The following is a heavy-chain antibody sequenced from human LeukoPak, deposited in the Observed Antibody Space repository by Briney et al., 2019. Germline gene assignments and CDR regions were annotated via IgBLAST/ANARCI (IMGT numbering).Heavy chain of an antibody. CDR3: AMSGVVPAAIGDY. CDR2: IIPIFGTA. V-gene: IGHV1-69*13. J-gene: IGHJ4*02. CDR1: GGTFSSYA. Sequence: ASVTVSCKASGGTFSSYAISWVRQAPGQGLEWMGGIIPIFGTANYAQKFQGRVTITADESTSTAYMELSSLRSEDTAVYYCAMSGVVPAAIGDYWGQGTLVTVSS. D-gene: IGHD2-2*01.